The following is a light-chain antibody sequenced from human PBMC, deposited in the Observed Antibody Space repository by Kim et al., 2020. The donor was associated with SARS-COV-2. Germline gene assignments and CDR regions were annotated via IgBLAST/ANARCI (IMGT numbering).Light chain of an antibody. CDR3: QVWDSSTVV. V-gene: IGLV3-9*01. CDR2: RDD. Sequence: VARGQTARITCGGNNIVRKNVHWYQQKPGQAPVLVIYRDDNRPSGIPERFSGSNSGNTATLTITRAQAGDEADYYCQVWDSSTVVFGAGTQLTVL. J-gene: IGLJ2*01. CDR1: NIVRKN.